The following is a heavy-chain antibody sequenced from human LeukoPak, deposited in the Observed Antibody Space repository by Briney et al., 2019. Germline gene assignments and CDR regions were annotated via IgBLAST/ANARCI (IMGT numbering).Heavy chain of an antibody. D-gene: IGHD3-22*01. CDR2: ISGSGGST. V-gene: IGHV3-23*01. J-gene: IGHJ4*02. CDR3: AKGIVVVITTGYFDY. CDR1: GFTFSSYA. Sequence: GGSLRLSCAASGFTFSSYAMSWVRQAPGKGLEWVSAISGSGGSTYYADSVKGRFTISRDNSKNTLYLQMNSLRAEDTAVYYCAKGIVVVITTGYFDYWGQGTLVTVSS.